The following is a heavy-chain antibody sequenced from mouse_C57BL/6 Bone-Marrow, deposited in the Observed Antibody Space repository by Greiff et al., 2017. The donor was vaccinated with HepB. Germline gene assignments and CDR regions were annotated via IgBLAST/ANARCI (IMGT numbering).Heavy chain of an antibody. Sequence: EVHLVESGGGLVQPGGSLSLSCAASGFTFTDYYMSWVRQPPGKALEWLGFIRNKANGYTTEYSASVKGRFTISRDNSQSILYLQMNALRAEDSATYYCASSTGTCYFDYWGQGTTLTVSS. V-gene: IGHV7-3*01. D-gene: IGHD4-1*02. CDR3: ASSTGTCYFDY. CDR1: GFTFTDYY. CDR2: IRNKANGYTT. J-gene: IGHJ2*01.